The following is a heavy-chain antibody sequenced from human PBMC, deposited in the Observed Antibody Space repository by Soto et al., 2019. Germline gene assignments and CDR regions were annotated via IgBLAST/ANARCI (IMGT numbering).Heavy chain of an antibody. J-gene: IGHJ4*02. CDR1: GGSFSGYY. D-gene: IGHD3-22*01. V-gene: IGHV4-34*01. CDR3: ARGRHHETSGYCSGGWYYFDH. Sequence: QVQLQQWGAGLLKPSETLSLTCDVYGGSFSGYYWSWIRQPPGKGLEWIGKINHSGSANYNPSLNXXATIPVATSXIXXXRXXSSVTAADTAVYYCARGRHHETSGYCSGGWYYFDHWGQGTLVTVSS. CDR2: INHSGSA.